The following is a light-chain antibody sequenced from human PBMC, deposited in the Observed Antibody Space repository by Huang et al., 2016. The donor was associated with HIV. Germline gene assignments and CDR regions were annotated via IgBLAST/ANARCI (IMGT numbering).Light chain of an antibody. Sequence: EIVLTQSPGTLSLSPGERATLSCRASQSVSSSSLAWYQQKPGQAPRLLSYGASSRATGIPDRFSGSGSGTDFTLTISRLEPEDFAVYCQLYRGSLTFGGGTKVEIK. V-gene: IGKV3-20*01. CDR1: QSVSSSS. CDR2: GAS. J-gene: IGKJ4*01. CDR3: QLYRGSLT.